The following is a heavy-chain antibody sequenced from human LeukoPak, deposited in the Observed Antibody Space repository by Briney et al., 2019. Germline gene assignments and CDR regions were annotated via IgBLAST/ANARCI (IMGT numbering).Heavy chain of an antibody. CDR1: GFTFSSYE. J-gene: IGHJ6*04. D-gene: IGHD3-10*02. CDR3: AELGITMIGGV. CDR2: ISSSGSTI. V-gene: IGHV3-48*03. Sequence: GGSLRLSCAASGFTFSSYEMNWVRQAPGEGLEWVSYISSSGSTIYYADSVKGRFTISRDKAKNSLYLQMDSLRAEDTAVYYCAELGITMIGGVWGKGTTVTISS.